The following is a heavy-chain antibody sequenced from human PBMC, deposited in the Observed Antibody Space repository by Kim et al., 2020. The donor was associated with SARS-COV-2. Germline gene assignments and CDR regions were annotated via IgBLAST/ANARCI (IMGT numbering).Heavy chain of an antibody. CDR3: TRGVLVHLFDY. J-gene: IGHJ4*02. D-gene: IGHD3-10*01. Sequence: KEYAAAVKGRFTISRDDSKSIAYLQMNSLKTEDTAVYYCTRGVLVHLFDYWGQGTLVTVSS. V-gene: IGHV3-49*02. CDR2: K.